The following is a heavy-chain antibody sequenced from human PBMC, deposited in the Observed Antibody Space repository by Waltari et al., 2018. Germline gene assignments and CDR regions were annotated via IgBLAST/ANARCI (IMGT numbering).Heavy chain of an antibody. V-gene: IGHV2-5*02. J-gene: IGHJ6*03. CDR3: AHSLSGSGSYRPVYYYYYMDV. CDR1: GFSLSTSGVG. CDR2: IYWDDDK. D-gene: IGHD3-10*01. Sequence: QITLKESGPTLVKPTQTLTLTCTFSGFSLSTSGVGVGWIRQPPGKALEWLALIYWDDDKRYSPSLKGRLTITKDTSKNQVVLTMTNMDPVDTATYYCAHSLSGSGSYRPVYYYYYMDVWGKGTTVTVSS.